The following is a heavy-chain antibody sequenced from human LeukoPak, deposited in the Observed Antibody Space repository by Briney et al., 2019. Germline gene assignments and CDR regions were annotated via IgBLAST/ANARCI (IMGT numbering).Heavy chain of an antibody. J-gene: IGHJ4*02. V-gene: IGHV4-34*01. CDR1: GGSFSGYY. CDR3: ARGRRAHIKDY. Sequence: SETLSLTCAVYGGSFSGYYWSWIRQPPGKGLEWIGEINHSGSTNYNPSLKSRVTISVNTSKNQFSLKLSSVTAADTAVYYCARGRRAHIKDYWGQGTLVTVSS. D-gene: IGHD1-14*01. CDR2: INHSGST.